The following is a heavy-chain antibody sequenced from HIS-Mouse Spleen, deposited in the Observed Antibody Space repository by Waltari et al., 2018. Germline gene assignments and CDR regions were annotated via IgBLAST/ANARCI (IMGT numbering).Heavy chain of an antibody. V-gene: IGHV4-39*07. D-gene: IGHD6-13*01. Sequence: QLQLQESGPGLVKPSETLSLTCTVSGGSISSSSYYWGWIRQPPGKGLEWIGSIYYIGSTYYNPSLKSRVTKSVETSKNPFSLKLSSGTAADTAVYYCAREIPYSSSWYDWYFDLWGRGTLVTVSS. J-gene: IGHJ2*01. CDR2: IYYIGST. CDR3: AREIPYSSSWYDWYFDL. CDR1: GGSISSSSYY.